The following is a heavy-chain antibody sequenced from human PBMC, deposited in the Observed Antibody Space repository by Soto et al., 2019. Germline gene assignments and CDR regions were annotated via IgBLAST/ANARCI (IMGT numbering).Heavy chain of an antibody. CDR3: ATDVGRYIWALARH. J-gene: IGHJ4*02. CDR2: IDVGSANA. V-gene: IGHV1-58*01. D-gene: IGHD1-26*01. CDR1: GFTFSSSA. Sequence: QMQLVQSGPEVKKPGTSVKVSCKTSGFTFSSSAVHWVRQARGHRLQWIGWIDVGSANANYAHMLQERVTISRDMSTSTAYMELSSLRPEDTAVYYCATDVGRYIWALARHWGPGTLVTVSS.